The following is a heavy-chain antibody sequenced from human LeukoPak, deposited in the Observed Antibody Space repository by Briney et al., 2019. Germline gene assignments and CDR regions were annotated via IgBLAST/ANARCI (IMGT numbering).Heavy chain of an antibody. CDR2: ISSSGSTI. D-gene: IGHD6-13*01. CDR3: AREGGLYSSSWDDY. V-gene: IGHV3-48*03. CDR1: GFTFSSYE. J-gene: IGHJ4*02. Sequence: GGSLRLSCAASGFTFSSYEMNWVRQAPGKGLEWVSYISSSGSTIYYADSVKGRFTISRDNAKNSLYLQMNSLRAEDTAVSYCAREGGLYSSSWDDYWGQGTLVTVSS.